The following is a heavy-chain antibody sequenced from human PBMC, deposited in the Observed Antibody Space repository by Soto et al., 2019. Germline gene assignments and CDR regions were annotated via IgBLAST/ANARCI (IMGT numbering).Heavy chain of an antibody. J-gene: IGHJ6*02. D-gene: IGHD3-10*01. Sequence: GGSLRLSCAASGFTFINYEMHWVRQAPGKGLEYVSGISNNGAHTDYAKSVKGRFTISRDNSENTLYLQMGSLRSEDTAVYYCARYGYPRKDNSSGSSSLYYYYGMDVWGQGTTGTVFS. V-gene: IGHV3-64*01. CDR1: GFTFINYE. CDR2: ISNNGAHT. CDR3: ARYGYPRKDNSSGSSSLYYYYGMDV.